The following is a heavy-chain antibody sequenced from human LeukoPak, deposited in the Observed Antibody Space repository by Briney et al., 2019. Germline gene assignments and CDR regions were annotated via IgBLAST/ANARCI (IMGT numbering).Heavy chain of an antibody. D-gene: IGHD3-16*01. CDR2: VYYSGST. CDR1: GGSISGPY. V-gene: IGHV4-59*11. Sequence: SETLSLTCTVSGGSISGPYWSWVRQPPGKGLEWIGDVYYSGSTHQNPSLKSRVTISVDTSKNQFSPKLRSVTAADTAVYYCARVMGDLASLYHMDVWGKGTTVTVSS. CDR3: ARVMGDLASLYHMDV. J-gene: IGHJ6*03.